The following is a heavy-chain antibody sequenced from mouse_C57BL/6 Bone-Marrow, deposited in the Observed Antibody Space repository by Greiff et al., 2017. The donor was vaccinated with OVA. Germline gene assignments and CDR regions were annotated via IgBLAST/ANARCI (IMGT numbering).Heavy chain of an antibody. Sequence: EVQLVESGGGLVKPGGSLKLSCTASGFTFSSYAMSWVRQTPEKRLEWVATISDGGSYTYYPDNVKGRFTISRDNAKNNLYLQMSHLKSEDTAMYYCAREHPYSIYYWGQGTLVTVSA. CDR2: ISDGGSYT. CDR1: GFTFSSYA. D-gene: IGHD2-5*01. CDR3: AREHPYSIYY. V-gene: IGHV5-4*01. J-gene: IGHJ3*01.